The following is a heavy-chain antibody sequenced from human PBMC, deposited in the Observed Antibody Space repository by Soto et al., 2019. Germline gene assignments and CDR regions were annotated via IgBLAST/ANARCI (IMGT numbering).Heavy chain of an antibody. J-gene: IGHJ4*02. D-gene: IGHD3-22*01. V-gene: IGHV3-23*01. Sequence: GGSLILSCAASGFTFSSYAMSWVRQAPGKGLEWVSAITDDGGSRYYADSVKGRFTISRDNSKNTLYLQMNSLRAEDTAVYYCARDYYDSSGYYWGQGTLVTVSS. CDR1: GFTFSSYA. CDR3: ARDYYDSSGYY. CDR2: ITDDGGSR.